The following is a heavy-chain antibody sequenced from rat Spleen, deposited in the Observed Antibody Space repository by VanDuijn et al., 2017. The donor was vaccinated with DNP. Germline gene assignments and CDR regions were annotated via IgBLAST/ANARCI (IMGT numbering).Heavy chain of an antibody. V-gene: IGHV5S13*01. CDR1: GFTFSNYG. J-gene: IGHJ3*01. CDR2: ISPSGGNT. Sequence: EVQLVESEGGLVQPGRSLKLSCAASGFTFSNYGMAWVRQAPTKGLEWVASISPSGGNTFYRDSVKGRFTISRNNAESTLYLQMDSLRSGDTATYYCATHAHWFTYWGQGALVTVSS. CDR3: ATHAHWFTY.